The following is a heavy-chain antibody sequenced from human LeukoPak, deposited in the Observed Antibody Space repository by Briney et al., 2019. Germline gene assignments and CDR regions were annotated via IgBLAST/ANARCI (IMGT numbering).Heavy chain of an antibody. CDR1: GFTFSSNS. D-gene: IGHD1-14*01. Sequence: GGSLRLSCAASGFTFSSNSMNWVRQAPGKGLEWVSYISSTGGTIYYADSMKGRFTISRDTSKNTLYLQMNSLRAEDTAVYYCARKVSGSNWFDPWGQGTLVTVSS. CDR3: ARKVSGSNWFDP. CDR2: ISSTGGTI. J-gene: IGHJ5*02. V-gene: IGHV3-48*01.